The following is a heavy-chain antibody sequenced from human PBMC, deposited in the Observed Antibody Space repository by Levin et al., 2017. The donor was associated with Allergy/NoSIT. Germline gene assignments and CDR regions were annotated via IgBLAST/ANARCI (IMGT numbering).Heavy chain of an antibody. CDR2: VSWNSGTI. V-gene: IGHV3-9*01. Sequence: PGESLKISCVVSGFAFEDFAMHWVRQAPGKGLEWVSGVSWNSGTIAYADSVKGRFTVSRENAKNSLYLQMDSLRTEDTAFYYCADGRYYDFWSGYFRFWSQGSLVTVSS. J-gene: IGHJ4*02. CDR1: GFAFEDFA. D-gene: IGHD3-3*01. CDR3: ADGRYYDFWSGYFRF.